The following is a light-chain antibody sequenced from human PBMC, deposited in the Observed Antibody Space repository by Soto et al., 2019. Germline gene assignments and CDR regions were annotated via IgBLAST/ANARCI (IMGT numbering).Light chain of an antibody. CDR2: GAS. CDR1: QSVGSNY. V-gene: IGKV3-20*01. CDR3: QQYTTSPFT. J-gene: IGKJ3*01. Sequence: EIVLTQSPGTLSLSPGERATLYCRASQSVGSNYLAWYQQKPGQAPRVLIYGASSRATGIPDRFSGSGSGGDFTLTTSRLEPEDFAVYYCQQYTTSPFTVGPGTKVDIK.